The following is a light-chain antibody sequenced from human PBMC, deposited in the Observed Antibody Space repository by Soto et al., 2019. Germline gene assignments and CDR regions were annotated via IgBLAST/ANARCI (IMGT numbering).Light chain of an antibody. Sequence: IPITQSPSTLSGSVGDRVTITCRASQTISSWLAWYQQKQGKAPKLLIYKASTLKSGVPSRFSGSGSGTEFTLTISSLQPDDFETYYCQHYKSYSEAFGQGTKVDIK. J-gene: IGKJ1*01. V-gene: IGKV1-5*03. CDR3: QHYKSYSEA. CDR1: QTISSW. CDR2: KAS.